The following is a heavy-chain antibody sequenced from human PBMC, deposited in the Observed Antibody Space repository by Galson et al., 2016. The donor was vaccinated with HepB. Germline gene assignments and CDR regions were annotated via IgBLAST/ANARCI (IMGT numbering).Heavy chain of an antibody. D-gene: IGHD4/OR15-4a*01. CDR3: AGEGRGAHSNTIDS. CDR1: GFTFSDYY. J-gene: IGHJ4*02. V-gene: IGHV3-11*06. CDR2: ISHSSSYI. Sequence: SLRLSCAASGFTFSDYYMSWIRQAPGKGLEWISYISHSSSYIIYADSVKGRFTISRDDAKNSLYLQMNSLRTEDTAVYYCAGEGRGAHSNTIDSWGQGTLVTVSS.